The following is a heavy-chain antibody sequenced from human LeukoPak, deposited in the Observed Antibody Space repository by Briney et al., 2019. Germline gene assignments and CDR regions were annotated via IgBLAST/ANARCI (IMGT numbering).Heavy chain of an antibody. V-gene: IGHV1-18*04. Sequence: ASVKVSCKASGYTFTSYGISWVRQAPGQGLEWMGWISAYNGNTNYAQKLQGRVTMTTDTSTSTAYMELRSLRSDDTAVYYCARGAEYCSSTSCYVLDYWGQGTLVTVSS. D-gene: IGHD2-2*01. CDR3: ARGAEYCSSTSCYVLDY. CDR2: ISAYNGNT. J-gene: IGHJ4*02. CDR1: GYTFTSYG.